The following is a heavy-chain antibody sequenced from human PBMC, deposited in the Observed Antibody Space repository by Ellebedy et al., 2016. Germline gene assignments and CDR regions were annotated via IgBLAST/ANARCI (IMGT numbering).Heavy chain of an antibody. CDR1: GFTFSTYW. CDR2: IKEDGSNK. CDR3: ARTYGNTRPEY. J-gene: IGHJ4*02. Sequence: GGSLRLSCAASGFTFSTYWMYWVRQAPGKGLEWVASIKEDGSNKHYVDSVKGRFTISRDNAKNSLYLQMNGLRVEDMALYYCARTYGNTRPEYWGQGTQVTVSS. V-gene: IGHV3-7*03. D-gene: IGHD1/OR15-1a*01.